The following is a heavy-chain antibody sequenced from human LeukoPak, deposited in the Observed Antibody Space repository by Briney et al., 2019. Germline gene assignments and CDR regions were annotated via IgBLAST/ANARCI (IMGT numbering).Heavy chain of an antibody. CDR1: GYTFTGYY. Sequence: ASVKVSCKASGYTFTGYYMHWVRQAPGQGLEWMGWINPNSGGTNYAQKFQGRVTMTRDTSISTAYMELSRLRSDDTAVYYCARDERRFLFHYYYMDVRGKGTTVTVSS. CDR2: INPNSGGT. CDR3: ARDERRFLFHYYYMDV. D-gene: IGHD3-3*01. J-gene: IGHJ6*03. V-gene: IGHV1-2*02.